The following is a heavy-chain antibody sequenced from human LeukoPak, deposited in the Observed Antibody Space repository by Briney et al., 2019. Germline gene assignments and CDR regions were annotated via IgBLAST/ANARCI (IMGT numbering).Heavy chain of an antibody. D-gene: IGHD3-10*01. J-gene: IGHJ4*02. CDR1: GFTFSHYW. V-gene: IGHV3-23*01. CDR2: ISGSGGST. Sequence: GGSLRLSCAASGFTFSHYWMHWVRQAPGKGLEWVSGISGSGGSTYYADSVKGRFTISRDNSKNTLYLQMNSLRAEDTAVYYCAKVISGSGSQWGQGTLVTVSS. CDR3: AKVISGSGSQ.